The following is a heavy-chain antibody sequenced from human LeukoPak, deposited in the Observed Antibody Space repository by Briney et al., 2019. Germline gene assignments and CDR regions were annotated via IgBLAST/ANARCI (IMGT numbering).Heavy chain of an antibody. CDR1: GFTFSNYG. Sequence: GGSLRLSCATSGFTFSNYGMLWVRQAPGKGLEWVAVISYDGSNKYYADSVKGRFTITRDNSKKTLYLQMNSLRPEDTAVYYCAKDRRSSGSYFIEDWGQGILVSVSS. CDR3: AKDRRSSGSYFIED. CDR2: ISYDGSNK. V-gene: IGHV3-30*18. D-gene: IGHD1-26*01. J-gene: IGHJ4*02.